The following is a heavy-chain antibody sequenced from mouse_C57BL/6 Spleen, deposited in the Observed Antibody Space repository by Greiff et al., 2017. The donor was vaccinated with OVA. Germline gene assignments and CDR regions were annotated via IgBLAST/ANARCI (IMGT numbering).Heavy chain of an antibody. J-gene: IGHJ4*01. D-gene: IGHD2-2*01. CDR3: ARRKAYYGYDGYAMDY. CDR1: GFTFSDYG. Sequence: DVQLVESGGGLVKPGGSLKLSCAASGFTFSDYGMHWVRQAPEKGLEWVAYISSGSSTIYYADTVKGRFTISRDNAKNTLFLQMTSLRSEDTAMYYCARRKAYYGYDGYAMDYWGQGTSVTVSS. V-gene: IGHV5-17*01. CDR2: ISSGSSTI.